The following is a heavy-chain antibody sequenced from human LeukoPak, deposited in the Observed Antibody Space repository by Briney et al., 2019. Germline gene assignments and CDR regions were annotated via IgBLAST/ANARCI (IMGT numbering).Heavy chain of an antibody. Sequence: SETLSLTCTVSGDSISAYYWSWIRQPPGKGLEWIGYIYYSGSTNYNPSLKSRVTISVDTSKNQFSLKLSSVTAADTAVYYCARDRRGFDAFDIWGQGTMVTVSS. V-gene: IGHV4-59*01. J-gene: IGHJ3*02. CDR1: GDSISAYY. CDR2: IYYSGST. CDR3: ARDRRGFDAFDI. D-gene: IGHD3-10*01.